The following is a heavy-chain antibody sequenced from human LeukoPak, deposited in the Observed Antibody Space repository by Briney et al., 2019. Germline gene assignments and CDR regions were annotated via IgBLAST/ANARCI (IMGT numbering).Heavy chain of an antibody. CDR2: ISYDGSNK. CDR1: GFTFSSYG. CDR3: AKDRRAKTSRYYHGMDV. D-gene: IGHD6-6*01. V-gene: IGHV3-30*18. J-gene: IGHJ6*02. Sequence: PGGSLRLSCAASGFTFSSYGMHWVRQAPGKGLEWVAVISYDGSNKYYADSVKGRFTISRDNSKNTLYLQMNSLRAEDTAVYYCAKDRRAKTSRYYHGMDVWGQGTTVTVSS.